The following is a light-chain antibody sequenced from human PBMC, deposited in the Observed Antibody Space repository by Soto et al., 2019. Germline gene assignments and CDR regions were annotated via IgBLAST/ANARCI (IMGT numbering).Light chain of an antibody. V-gene: IGKV1-5*01. CDR1: QSMSGW. CDR3: HQYNTYYS. Sequence: DIKMSMSLSTLSASVGDRVTITCRAGQSMSGWLAWYQQKPGKAPKLLIYDASNLESGVPSRFGGSGSGTEFTLTISSLQPDDFATYYCHQYNTYYSLGQG. J-gene: IGKJ2*03. CDR2: DAS.